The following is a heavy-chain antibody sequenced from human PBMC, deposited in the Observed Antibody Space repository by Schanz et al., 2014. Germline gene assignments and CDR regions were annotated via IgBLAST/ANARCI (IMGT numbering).Heavy chain of an antibody. CDR1: GFTVSSDH. V-gene: IGHV3-33*01. J-gene: IGHJ4*02. CDR2: IWNNGVTK. D-gene: IGHD3-10*01. CDR3: ARDGNYYGSRNYYKTPYYFDY. Sequence: VQLVESGGGFVQPGGSLGLSCVVSGFTVSSDHMSWVRQAPGKGLEWVAVIWNNGVTKYYADSVRGRFTISRDRFQNTLYLRMSSLRAEDTAVYYCARDGNYYGSRNYYKTPYYFDYWGQGTLVTVSS.